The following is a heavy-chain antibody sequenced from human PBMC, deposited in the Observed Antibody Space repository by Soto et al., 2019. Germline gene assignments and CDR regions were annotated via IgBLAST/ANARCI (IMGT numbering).Heavy chain of an antibody. CDR2: LSNTGRRT. V-gene: IGHV3-23*01. CDR3: ATEMGATQGPFDN. CDR1: VFPFGANA. J-gene: IGHJ4*02. Sequence: HPGGSLRLSCVVSVFPFGANAMSWVRQAPGKGLEWVSGLSNTGRRTSYADSVKGRFNIPRDNSENTVYLQMNSLRVEDTAVYYCATEMGATQGPFDNWGQGTLVTVSS. D-gene: IGHD1-26*01.